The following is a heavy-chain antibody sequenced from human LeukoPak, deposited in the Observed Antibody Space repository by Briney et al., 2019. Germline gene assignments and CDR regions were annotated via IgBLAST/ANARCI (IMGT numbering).Heavy chain of an antibody. D-gene: IGHD3-10*01. CDR2: IRYDGSSK. CDR3: ARDQAGSGHYADY. Sequence: GGSLRLSCAASGFTFSNYAMHWVRQAPDKGLEWLAYIRYDGSSKYYEDFVKGRFTISRDYSKNTLYLHMNSLRAEDTAVYYCARDQAGSGHYADYWGQGTLVTVSS. CDR1: GFTFSNYA. V-gene: IGHV3-30*02. J-gene: IGHJ4*02.